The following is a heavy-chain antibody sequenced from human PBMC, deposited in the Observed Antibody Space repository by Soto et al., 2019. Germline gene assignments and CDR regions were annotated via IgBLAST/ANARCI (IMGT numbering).Heavy chain of an antibody. D-gene: IGHD3-9*01. CDR3: ARPLHPFITIFCLVIILPNYYYYYMDV. CDR2: IYYSGST. Sequence: SETLSLTCTVSGGSISSYYWSWIRQPPGKGLEWIGYIYYSGSTNYNPSLKSRVTISVDTSKNQFSLKLSSVTAADTAVYYCARPLHPFITIFCLVIILPNYYYYYMDVWGKGTTVTVSS. CDR1: GGSISSYY. V-gene: IGHV4-59*08. J-gene: IGHJ6*03.